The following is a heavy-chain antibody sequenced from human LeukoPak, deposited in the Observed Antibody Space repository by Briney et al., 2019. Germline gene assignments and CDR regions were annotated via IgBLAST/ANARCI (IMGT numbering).Heavy chain of an antibody. J-gene: IGHJ4*02. D-gene: IGHD3-9*01. V-gene: IGHV1-2*02. Sequence: ASVKVSCKASGYTFTGYYMHWVRQAPGQGLEWMGWINPNSGGTNYAQKFQGRVTMTRDTSISTAYMELSRLRSDDMAVYYCARVPVKHFDWLLPDYWGQGTLVTVSS. CDR1: GYTFTGYY. CDR2: INPNSGGT. CDR3: ARVPVKHFDWLLPDY.